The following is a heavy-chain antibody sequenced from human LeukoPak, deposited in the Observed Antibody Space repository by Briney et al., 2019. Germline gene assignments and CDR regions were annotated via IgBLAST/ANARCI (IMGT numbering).Heavy chain of an antibody. V-gene: IGHV4-39*01. CDR3: ARHRIQPPVLMDV. CDR2: MYYTGST. Sequence: SETLSLTCTVSGGSTASSSHYWGWIRQSPGKGLEWIAIMYYTGSTYYNPPLRSRVSISVDTSRNQFSLKLTSVTAADTAVYYCARHRIQPPVLMDVWGQGTTVTVSS. J-gene: IGHJ6*02. D-gene: IGHD5-18*01. CDR1: GGSTASSSHY.